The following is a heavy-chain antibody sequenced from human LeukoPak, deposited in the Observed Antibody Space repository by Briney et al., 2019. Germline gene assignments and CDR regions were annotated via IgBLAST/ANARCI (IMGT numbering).Heavy chain of an antibody. V-gene: IGHV4-31*03. J-gene: IGHJ5*02. Sequence: SETLSLTCTVSGGSISSGGYYWSWIRQHPGKGLEWIGYIYCSGSTYYNPSLKSRVTISVDTSKNQFSLKLSSVTAADTAVYYCARVEATYYYGSGSSDWFDPWGQGTLVTVSS. CDR1: GGSISSGGYY. CDR3: ARVEATYYYGSGSSDWFDP. D-gene: IGHD3-10*01. CDR2: IYCSGST.